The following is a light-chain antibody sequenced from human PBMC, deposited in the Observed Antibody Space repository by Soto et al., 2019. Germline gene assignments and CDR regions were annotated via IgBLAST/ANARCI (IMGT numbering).Light chain of an antibody. J-gene: IGLJ3*02. CDR3: SSYAGSRNLV. V-gene: IGLV2-8*01. CDR2: EAS. CDR1: SSDVGGFNS. Sequence: QSALTQPPSASGSPGQSVTISCTGTSSDVGGFNSVSWYQQHPGRAPKLLIYEASKRPSGVPDRFSASKSDNTASLTVSGLQAEDEADYYCSSYAGSRNLVFGGGTKLTVL.